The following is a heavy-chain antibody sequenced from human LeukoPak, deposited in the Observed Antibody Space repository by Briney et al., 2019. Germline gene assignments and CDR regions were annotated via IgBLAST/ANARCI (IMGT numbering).Heavy chain of an antibody. CDR3: ARWGSSTYYYDSSGFQLDY. J-gene: IGHJ4*02. Sequence: ASVKVSCKASGYTFTSYYMHWVRQAPGQGLEWMGIINPSGGSTSYAQKFQGRVTMTRDTSTSTVYMELSSLRSEDTAVYYCARWGSSTYYYDSSGFQLDYWGQGTLVTVSS. D-gene: IGHD3-22*01. CDR1: GYTFTSYY. V-gene: IGHV1-46*01. CDR2: INPSGGST.